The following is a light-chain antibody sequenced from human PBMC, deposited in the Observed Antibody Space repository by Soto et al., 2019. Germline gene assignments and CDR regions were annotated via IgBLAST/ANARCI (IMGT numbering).Light chain of an antibody. CDR2: AAS. J-gene: IGKJ4*01. CDR3: QHYYKWPLS. V-gene: IGKV3-15*01. CDR1: QSVSSSY. Sequence: EIVLTQSPGTLSLSQGERATLSCRASQSVSSSYLAWYQQRPGQSPRLLIYAASTRAPGVPARFSGSGSGTEFTLTISGLQSDDFALFFCQHYYKWPLSFGGGTKVDIK.